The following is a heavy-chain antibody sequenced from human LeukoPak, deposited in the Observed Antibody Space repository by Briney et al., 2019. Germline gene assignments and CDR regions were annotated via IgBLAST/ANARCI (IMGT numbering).Heavy chain of an antibody. CDR3: AKDPDVLGGFWSGYETIDY. J-gene: IGHJ4*02. V-gene: IGHV3-23*01. D-gene: IGHD3-3*01. CDR2: ISGSGGST. Sequence: PGGSLRLSCAASGFTFSSYAMSWVRQAPGKGLEWVSAISGSGGSTYYADSVKGRFTISRDNSKNTLYLQMNSLRAEDTAVYYCAKDPDVLGGFWSGYETIDYWGQGTLVTVSS. CDR1: GFTFSSYA.